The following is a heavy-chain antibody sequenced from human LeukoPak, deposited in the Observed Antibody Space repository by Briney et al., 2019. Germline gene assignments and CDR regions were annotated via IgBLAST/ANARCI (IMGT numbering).Heavy chain of an antibody. CDR1: GGSISSGGYY. J-gene: IGHJ4*02. V-gene: IGHV4-61*08. Sequence: SETLSLTCAVSGGSISSGGYYWSWIRQPPGKGLEWIGYIYYSASTNYNPSLKSRVTISLDTSKNQFSLKVSSVTAADTAVYYCARGLVGFDYWGQGTLVTVSS. CDR3: ARGLVGFDY. CDR2: IYYSAST. D-gene: IGHD1-26*01.